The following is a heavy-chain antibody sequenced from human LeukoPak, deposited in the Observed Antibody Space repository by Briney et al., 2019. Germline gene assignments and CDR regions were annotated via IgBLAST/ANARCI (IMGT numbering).Heavy chain of an antibody. Sequence: GESLKIPCAASGFTVTNNFMNWVRQAPGKGLEWVSIIYSGGTTYYADSVKGRFTISRDNSKNTLYLQMNSLRAEDTAVYYCARGDHYGLDVWGQGTTVTVSS. CDR3: ARGDHYGLDV. V-gene: IGHV3-66*01. J-gene: IGHJ6*02. D-gene: IGHD5-24*01. CDR2: IYSGGTT. CDR1: GFTVTNNF.